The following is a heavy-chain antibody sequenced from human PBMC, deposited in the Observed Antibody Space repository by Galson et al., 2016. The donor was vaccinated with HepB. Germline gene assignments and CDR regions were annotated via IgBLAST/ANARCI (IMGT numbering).Heavy chain of an antibody. CDR3: ARSPRDRGFDY. J-gene: IGHJ4*02. CDR2: IYHGGNT. CDR1: VVSIRDNTW. Sequence: SETLSLTCNVSVVSIRDNTWWSWVRQPTGKGLEWIGEIYHGGNTNYNPSLQSRVTTSVDKYKNQFSLQLSSVTAADTAVYYCARSPRDRGFDYWGPGTLVTVSS. D-gene: IGHD1-14*01. V-gene: IGHV4-4*02.